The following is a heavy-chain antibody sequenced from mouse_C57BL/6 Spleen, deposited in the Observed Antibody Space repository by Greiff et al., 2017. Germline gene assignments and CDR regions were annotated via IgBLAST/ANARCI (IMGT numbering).Heavy chain of an antibody. V-gene: IGHV14-1*01. CDR2: IDPEDGDT. CDR3: TYGTRYFDV. CDR1: GFNIKDYY. J-gene: IGHJ1*03. D-gene: IGHD1-1*01. Sequence: VQLQQSGAELVRPGASVKLSCTASGFNIKDYYMHWVKQRPEQGLEWIGRIDPEDGDTEYAPKFQGKATMTAVTSSNTAYLQLSSLTSEDTAVYYCTYGTRYFDVWGTGTTVTVSS.